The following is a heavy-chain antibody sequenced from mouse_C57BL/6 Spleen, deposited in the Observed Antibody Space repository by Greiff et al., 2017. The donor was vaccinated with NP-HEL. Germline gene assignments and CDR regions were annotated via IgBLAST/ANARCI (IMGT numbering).Heavy chain of an antibody. CDR3: ARNHYGSSSWFAY. CDR1: GYTFTSYW. D-gene: IGHD1-1*01. V-gene: IGHV1-7*01. Sequence: VQGVESGAELAKPGASVKLSCKASGYTFTSYWMHWVKQRPGQGLEWIGYINPSSGYTKYNQKFKDKATLTADKSSSTAYMQLSSLTYEDSAVYYGARNHYGSSSWFAYWGQGTLVTVSA. CDR2: INPSSGYT. J-gene: IGHJ3*01.